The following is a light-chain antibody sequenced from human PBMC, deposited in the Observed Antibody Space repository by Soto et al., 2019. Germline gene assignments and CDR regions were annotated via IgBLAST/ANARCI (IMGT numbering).Light chain of an antibody. J-gene: IGLJ3*02. Sequence: QSVLTQPPSASGPPGQRVTISCSGSSSNIGSNYVYWYQQLPGTAPKLLIYRNNQRPSGVPDRFSGSKSGTSASLAISGLRSEDEADYYCAAWDDSLSAWVFGGGTKVTVL. CDR1: SSNIGSNY. V-gene: IGLV1-47*01. CDR2: RNN. CDR3: AAWDDSLSAWV.